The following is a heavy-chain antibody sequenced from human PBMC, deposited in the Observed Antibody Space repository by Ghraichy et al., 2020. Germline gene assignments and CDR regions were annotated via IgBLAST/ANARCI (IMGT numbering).Heavy chain of an antibody. Sequence: GGSLRLSWTGRAHAFTITNMFLVRRPLLKEMEWVSVIYGGGTTYYADSVKGRFTISRDNSKNTLYLQMNSLRAEDTAVYYCASNYRASYYGMDVWGQGTTVTVSS. D-gene: IGHD5-24*01. J-gene: IGHJ6*02. CDR2: IYGGGTT. CDR3: ASNYRASYYGMDV. V-gene: IGHV3-53*01. CDR1: AHAFTITN.